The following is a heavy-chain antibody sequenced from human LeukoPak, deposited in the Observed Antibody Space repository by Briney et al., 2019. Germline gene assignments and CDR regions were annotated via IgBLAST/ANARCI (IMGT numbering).Heavy chain of an antibody. CDR2: LYTSGST. CDR3: ACSSSGWFWNY. J-gene: IGHJ4*02. CDR1: DGSISSYY. Sequence: SETLSLTCTVSDGSISSYYWSWIRQPSGKGLEWIGRLYTSGSTNYNPSLKSRVTMSVDTSKNQFSLKLSSVTAADTAVYYCACSSSGWFWNYWGQGTPATVSS. V-gene: IGHV4-4*07. D-gene: IGHD6-19*01.